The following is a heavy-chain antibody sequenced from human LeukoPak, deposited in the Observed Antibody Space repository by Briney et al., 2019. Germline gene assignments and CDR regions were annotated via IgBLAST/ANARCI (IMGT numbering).Heavy chain of an antibody. V-gene: IGHV3-23*01. CDR2: ISGSSSTT. J-gene: IGHJ4*02. CDR3: ARETHSFDY. Sequence: PGGSVRLSCAASGFTFSSYAMSWVRQAPGKGLEWVSVISGSSSTTYYADSVKGRFTISRDNSKNTLYLQMNSLRAEDTDVYYCARETHSFDYWGQGTLVTVSS. CDR1: GFTFSSYA.